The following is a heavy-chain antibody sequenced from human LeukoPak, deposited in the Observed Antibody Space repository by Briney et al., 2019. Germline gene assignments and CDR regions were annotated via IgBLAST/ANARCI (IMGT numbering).Heavy chain of an antibody. J-gene: IGHJ3*02. V-gene: IGHV3-23*01. CDR2: ISGSGGST. D-gene: IGHD3-3*01. Sequence: GGSLRLSCAASGFTFDDYAMHWVRQAPGKGLEWVSAISGSGGSTYYADSVKGRFTISRDNSKNTLYLQMNSLRAEDTAVYYCARDSSPRVEGDFWSGYKIGNDAFDIWGQGTMVTVSP. CDR3: ARDSSPRVEGDFWSGYKIGNDAFDI. CDR1: GFTFDDYA.